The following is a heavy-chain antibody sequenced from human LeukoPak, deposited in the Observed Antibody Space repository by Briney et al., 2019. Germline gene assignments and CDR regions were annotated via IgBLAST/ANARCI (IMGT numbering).Heavy chain of an antibody. V-gene: IGHV1-2*02. J-gene: IGHJ4*02. CDR2: INPNGGAT. CDR3: ARDERYSDADHHYPDLGY. CDR1: GYIFTGYY. D-gene: IGHD3-16*01. Sequence: ASVKVSCKASGYIFTGYYLFWVRQAPGQGLEWMGWINPNGGATRYAQKFQGKVTLTCDTSIRTTYMELSSLTSDDTAVYYCARDERYSDADHHYPDLGYWGQGTLVTVSS.